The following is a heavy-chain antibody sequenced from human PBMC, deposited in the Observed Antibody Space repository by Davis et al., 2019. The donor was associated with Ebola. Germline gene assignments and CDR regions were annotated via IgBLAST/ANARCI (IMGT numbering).Heavy chain of an antibody. V-gene: IGHV4-4*02. J-gene: IGHJ3*01. CDR2: VFHRGHT. D-gene: IGHD2-8*01. CDR3: TSGNGAL. CDR1: GISVSSSNL. Sequence: PSETLSLTFAISGISVSSSNLWTCMRPPPGKSLEWIVKVFHRGHTNYNPSLGSRVSFSLDKSNNQFPLQLTSVTAADTAVDYCTSGNGALWDQGKLVTVSS.